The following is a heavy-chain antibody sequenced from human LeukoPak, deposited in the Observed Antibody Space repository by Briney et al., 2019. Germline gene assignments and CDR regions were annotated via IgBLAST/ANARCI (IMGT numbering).Heavy chain of an antibody. V-gene: IGHV3-15*01. CDR2: IKSKVNGETT. CDR1: GFTFSDAW. J-gene: IGHJ1*01. Sequence: GGSLRLSCAASGFTFSDAWMSWVRQAPGKGLEWVGRIKSKVNGETTDYAAAVKGRFTISRDESENTLYLQMNSLKTEDTAVYYCTTDWWGQQAAGAVKGAEGDCQLWGQGTLVTVSS. D-gene: IGHD6-13*01. CDR3: TTDWWGQQAAGAVKGAEGDCQL.